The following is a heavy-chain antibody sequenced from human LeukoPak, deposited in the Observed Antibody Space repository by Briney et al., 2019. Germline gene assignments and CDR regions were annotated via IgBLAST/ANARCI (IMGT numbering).Heavy chain of an antibody. V-gene: IGHV1-46*01. CDR3: AKDLNDWNYFYYYYLDV. Sequence: ASVKVSCKASGYSFANYYIHWVRRAPGQGLEWMGVINPTGGVATYAQRLQGRLSMSRDTSTTTVYMELSSLKSEDTAVYYCAKDLNDWNYFYYYYLDVWGIGTMVTVSS. J-gene: IGHJ6*03. D-gene: IGHD3-9*01. CDR2: INPTGGVA. CDR1: GYSFANYY.